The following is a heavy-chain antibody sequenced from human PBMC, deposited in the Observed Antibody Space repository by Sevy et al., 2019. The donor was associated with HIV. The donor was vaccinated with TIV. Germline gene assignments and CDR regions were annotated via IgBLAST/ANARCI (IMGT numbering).Heavy chain of an antibody. V-gene: IGHV1-69*04. CDR1: GGTFSSYA. J-gene: IGHJ6*02. CDR3: AREDSSGYGRNYYYYYGMDV. CDR2: IIPILGIA. D-gene: IGHD5-12*01. Sequence: ASVKVSCKASGGTFSSYAISWVRQAPGQGLEWMGRIIPILGIANYAQMFQGRVTITADKSTSTPYMELSSLRFEDTAVYYCAREDSSGYGRNYYYYYGMDVWGQGTTVTVSS.